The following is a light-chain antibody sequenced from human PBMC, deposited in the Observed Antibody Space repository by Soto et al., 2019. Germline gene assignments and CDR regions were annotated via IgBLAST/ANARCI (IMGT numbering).Light chain of an antibody. CDR3: QQGHNWPLT. V-gene: IGKV3-15*01. CDR1: QSISSE. Sequence: EIVMTQSPATLSVSPGESATLSCRASQSISSELVWYQQKPGQTPRLLIYGASTRATGVPARFTGSGSGSDFTLTISGLQSEDFAVYYCQQGHNWPLTFGQGTRLEI. CDR2: GAS. J-gene: IGKJ2*01.